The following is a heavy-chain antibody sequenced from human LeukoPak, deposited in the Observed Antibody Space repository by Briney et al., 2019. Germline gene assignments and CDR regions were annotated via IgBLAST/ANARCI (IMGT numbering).Heavy chain of an antibody. CDR3: ARLVLNWSDARYRFDP. V-gene: IGHV4-4*09. CDR2: IYTSGST. Sequence: SETLSLTCTVSGGSMSRYYCSWIRQPPGKGLEWVGYIYTSGSTNYNPSLKSRVTISVDTSKNQFSLKLSSVTAADTAVYYCARLVLNWSDARYRFDPWGQGTLVTVSS. D-gene: IGHD1-1*01. CDR1: GGSMSRYY. J-gene: IGHJ5*02.